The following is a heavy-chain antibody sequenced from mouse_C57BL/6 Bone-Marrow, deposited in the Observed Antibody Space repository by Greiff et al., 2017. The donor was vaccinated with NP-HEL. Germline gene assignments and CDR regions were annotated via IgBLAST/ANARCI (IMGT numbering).Heavy chain of an antibody. CDR3: ARRDYGSSLDYFDY. D-gene: IGHD1-1*01. Sequence: QVQLQQPGAELVRPGPSVKLSCKASGYTFTSYWMHWVKQRPGQGLEWIGVIDPSDSYTNYNQKFKGKATLTVDTSSSTAYMQLSSLTSEDSAVYYCARRDYGSSLDYFDYWGQGTTLTVSS. J-gene: IGHJ2*01. CDR1: GYTFTSYW. V-gene: IGHV1-59*01. CDR2: IDPSDSYT.